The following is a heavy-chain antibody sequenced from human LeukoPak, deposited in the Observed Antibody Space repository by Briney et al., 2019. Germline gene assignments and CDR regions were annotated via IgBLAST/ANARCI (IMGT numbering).Heavy chain of an antibody. CDR2: INHSGST. J-gene: IGHJ5*02. D-gene: IGHD6-13*01. V-gene: IGHV4-34*01. Sequence: SETLSLTCAVYGGSFSGYYWSWIRQPPGKGLEWIGEINHSGSTNYNPSLKSRVTISVDTSKNQFSLKLSSVTAADTAVYYCARGGRKQQLVLFPRWFDPWGPGTLVTVSS. CDR3: ARGGRKQQLVLFPRWFDP. CDR1: GGSFSGYY.